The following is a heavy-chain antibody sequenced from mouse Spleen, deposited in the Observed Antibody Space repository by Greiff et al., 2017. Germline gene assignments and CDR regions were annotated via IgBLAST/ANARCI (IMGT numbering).Heavy chain of an antibody. CDR2: IYPGSGST. CDR1: GYTFTSYW. D-gene: IGHD2-4*01. J-gene: IGHJ1*01. V-gene: IGHV1-55*01. Sequence: VQLQQPGAELVKPGASVKMSCKASGYTFTSYWITWVKQRPGQGLEWIGDIYPGSGSTNYNEKFKSKATLTVDTSSSTAYMQLSSLTSEDSAVYYCARDGYDYDVGYWYFDVWGAGTTVTVSS. CDR3: ARDGYDYDVGYWYFDV.